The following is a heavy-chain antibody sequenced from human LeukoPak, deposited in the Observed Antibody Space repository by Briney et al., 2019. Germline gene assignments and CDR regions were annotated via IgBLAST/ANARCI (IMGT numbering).Heavy chain of an antibody. CDR2: IWYDGSNK. CDR3: ARTDDFWSGPFDY. Sequence: GGSLRLSCAASGFTFSSYGMPWVRQAPGKGLEWVAVIWYDGSNKYYADSVKGRFTISRDNSKNTLYLQMNSLRAGDTAVYYCARTDDFWSGPFDYWGQGTLVTVSS. J-gene: IGHJ4*02. V-gene: IGHV3-33*01. D-gene: IGHD3-3*01. CDR1: GFTFSSYG.